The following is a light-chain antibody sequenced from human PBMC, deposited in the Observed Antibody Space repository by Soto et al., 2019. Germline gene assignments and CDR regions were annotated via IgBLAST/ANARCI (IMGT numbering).Light chain of an antibody. J-gene: IGKJ1*01. CDR3: QQSYNTPRT. CDR2: SAS. Sequence: DIQMTQSPSSLSASVGDRVTITCRASQFISNYLNWYQRRPGGAPKLLIQSASTLESGVPSRFSGSGSGKDFTLTISGLQPEDSAIFFCQQSYNTPRTLGQGTKVEIK. V-gene: IGKV1-39*01. CDR1: QFISNY.